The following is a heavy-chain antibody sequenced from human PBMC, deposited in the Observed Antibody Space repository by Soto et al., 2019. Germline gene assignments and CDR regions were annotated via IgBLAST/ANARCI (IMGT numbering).Heavy chain of an antibody. CDR3: VRDSQRAFDI. J-gene: IGHJ3*02. D-gene: IGHD6-25*01. CDR1: GFTFSSHW. CDR2: INTDGIST. V-gene: IGHV3-74*01. Sequence: VHLVESGGGLVQPGGSLRLSCAASGFTFSSHWMHWVRQAPGKGLLWVSRINTDGISTTYADSVKGRFTISRDNAKTTLSLQMNSLTADDTAVYYCVRDSQRAFDIWGQGTMVTVSS.